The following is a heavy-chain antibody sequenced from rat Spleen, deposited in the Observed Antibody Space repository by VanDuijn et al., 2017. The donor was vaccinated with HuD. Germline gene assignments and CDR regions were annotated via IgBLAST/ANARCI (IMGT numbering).Heavy chain of an antibody. J-gene: IGHJ3*01. D-gene: IGHD1-11*01. CDR2: ISSEGRSS. Sequence: EVQLVESGGGLVQPGRSLKLSCAASGFAFSNYYMAWVRQAPTKGLEWVATISSEGRSSYYRDSVKGRFTISRDNAKSTLYLQMDSLRSEDTASYYCARHGSNYGDFAYWGQGTLVTVSS. CDR1: GFAFSNYY. CDR3: ARHGSNYGDFAY. V-gene: IGHV5-25*01.